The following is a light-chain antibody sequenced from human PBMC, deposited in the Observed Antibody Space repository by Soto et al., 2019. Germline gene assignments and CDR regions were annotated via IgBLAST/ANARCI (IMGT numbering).Light chain of an antibody. CDR3: QQYDHLPLT. CDR1: QDIKNY. J-gene: IGKJ4*01. V-gene: IGKV1-33*01. CDR2: DAS. Sequence: GDRVTITCQASQDIKNYLNWYHQKSGKAPKLLIYDASDLETGVPSRFSGSGSGTDCTFTINSLQPEDSETYYCQQYDHLPLTFGGGTKVDIK.